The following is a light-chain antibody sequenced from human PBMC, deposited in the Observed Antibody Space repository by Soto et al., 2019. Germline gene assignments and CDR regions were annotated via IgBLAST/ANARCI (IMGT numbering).Light chain of an antibody. CDR2: NNH. CDR3: AAWDDSLNACV. CDR1: SSNIGSKT. V-gene: IGLV1-44*01. Sequence: QSVLTQAPSASGTPGQRVTISCSGSSSNIGSKTVNLYQQLPGMAPKLLIFNNHQRPSGVPDRFSGSKSGTSASLAISGLQSEDEADYYCAAWDDSLNACVFGTGTKLTVL. J-gene: IGLJ1*01.